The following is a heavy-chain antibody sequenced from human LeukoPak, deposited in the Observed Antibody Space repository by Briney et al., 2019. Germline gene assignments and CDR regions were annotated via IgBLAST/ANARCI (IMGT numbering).Heavy chain of an antibody. CDR1: GFTFDDYG. CDR3: ARDREGLLLWFGELEY. D-gene: IGHD3-10*01. J-gene: IGHJ4*02. V-gene: IGHV3-20*04. Sequence: GGSLRLSCVASGFTFDDYGMSWVRQAPGKGLERVSAINWNGGSRSYADSVKGRFTISRDNAKNSMYLEMNSLRAEDTALYYCARDREGLLLWFGELEYWGQGVLVIVSS. CDR2: INWNGGSR.